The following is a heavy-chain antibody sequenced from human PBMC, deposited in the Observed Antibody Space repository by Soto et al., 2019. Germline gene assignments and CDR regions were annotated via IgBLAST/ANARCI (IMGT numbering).Heavy chain of an antibody. CDR3: ARDGTLYDSSGYYYLY. D-gene: IGHD3-22*01. CDR1: GGTFSRYA. Sequence: ASVKVSCKASGGTFSRYAINWMRQAPGQGLEWMGGIIPMFGKANYAQKFQGRVTITADESTNTGYMEVRSLKSEDTAVYYCARDGTLYDSSGYYYLYWGQGTLVAVSS. V-gene: IGHV1-69*13. CDR2: IIPMFGKA. J-gene: IGHJ4*02.